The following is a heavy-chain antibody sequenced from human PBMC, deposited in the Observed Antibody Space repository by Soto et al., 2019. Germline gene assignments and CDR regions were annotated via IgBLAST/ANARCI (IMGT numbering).Heavy chain of an antibody. CDR3: ARVATIDGEESVVYGMDV. CDR1: GYTFTGYY. D-gene: IGHD5-12*01. Sequence: ASVKVSCKASGYTFTGYYMHWVRQAPGQGLEWMGWINPNSGGTNYAQKFQGWVTMTRDTSISTAYMELSRLRSDDTAVYYCARVATIDGEESVVYGMDVWGQGTTVTVSS. V-gene: IGHV1-2*04. J-gene: IGHJ6*02. CDR2: INPNSGGT.